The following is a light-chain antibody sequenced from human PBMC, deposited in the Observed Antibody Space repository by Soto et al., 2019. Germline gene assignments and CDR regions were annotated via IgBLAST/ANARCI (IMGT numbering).Light chain of an antibody. CDR1: QTINNNY. J-gene: IGKJ1*01. V-gene: IGKV3-20*01. Sequence: EIVLTQSPGTLSLSPGERATLSCRASQTINNNYLAWYQQKPGQAPRLLIYGASSRATGIPDRFGGSGSGTDFTLTISRLEPEDCAVYYCQQYGSSPLTFGQGTKVEIK. CDR2: GAS. CDR3: QQYGSSPLT.